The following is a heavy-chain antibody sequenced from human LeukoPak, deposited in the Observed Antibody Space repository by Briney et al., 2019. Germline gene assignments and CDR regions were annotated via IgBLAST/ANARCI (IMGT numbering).Heavy chain of an antibody. D-gene: IGHD6-13*01. CDR3: ARGSKAAPGTFDY. CDR2: IYCTGST. J-gene: IGHJ4*02. CDR1: GGSISSYY. V-gene: IGHV4-59*01. Sequence: SETLSLTCTVSGGSISSYYWSWIRQPPGKGLEWIGYIYCTGSTDYNPSLKSRVAISVDTSKNQFSLKLSSVTAADTAVYYCARGSKAAPGTFDYWGQGTLVTVSS.